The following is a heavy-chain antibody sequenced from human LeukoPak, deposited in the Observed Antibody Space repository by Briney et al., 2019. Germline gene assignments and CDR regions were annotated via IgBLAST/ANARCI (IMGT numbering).Heavy chain of an antibody. CDR1: GGSISSSSYY. V-gene: IGHV4-39*01. Sequence: SETLSLTCTVSGGSISSSSYYWGWIRQPPGKGLERIGSIYYSGSTYYNPSLKSRVTISVDTSKNQFSLKLSSVTAADTAVYYCASVLLRLLDYWGQGTLVTVSS. CDR2: IYYSGST. J-gene: IGHJ4*02. CDR3: ASVLLRLLDY. D-gene: IGHD4-17*01.